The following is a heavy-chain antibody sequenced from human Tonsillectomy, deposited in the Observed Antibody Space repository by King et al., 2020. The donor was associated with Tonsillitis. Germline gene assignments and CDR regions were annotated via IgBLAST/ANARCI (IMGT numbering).Heavy chain of an antibody. J-gene: IGHJ4*02. CDR3: ARETVTTSGVLFDY. Sequence: LQLQESGPGLVKPSETLSLSCIVSGGSISSTGYYWGWIRQPPGKGLEWIGSIDYSGTTYYNPSLKSRGTLSVDTSRNQFSLNLSSVTAADTAVYYCARETVTTSGVLFDYWGQGTLVTVSS. V-gene: IGHV4-39*02. CDR2: IDYSGTT. CDR1: GGSISSTGYY. D-gene: IGHD4-17*01.